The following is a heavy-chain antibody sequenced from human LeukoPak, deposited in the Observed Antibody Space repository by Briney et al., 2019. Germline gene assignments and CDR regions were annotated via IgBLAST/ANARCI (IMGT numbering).Heavy chain of an antibody. CDR3: ARAGYTGLLDNWFDP. J-gene: IGHJ5*02. Sequence: SETLSLTCTVSGYSISSGYYWGWIWQPPGKGLEWIGSIYHSGSTYYNPSLKSRVTISVDTSKNQFSLKLSSVTAADTAVYYCARAGYTGLLDNWFDPWGQGTLVTVSS. CDR2: IYHSGST. V-gene: IGHV4-38-2*02. D-gene: IGHD2-2*02. CDR1: GYSISSGYY.